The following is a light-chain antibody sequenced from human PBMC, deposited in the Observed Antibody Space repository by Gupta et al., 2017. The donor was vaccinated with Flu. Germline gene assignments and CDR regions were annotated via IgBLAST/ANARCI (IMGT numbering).Light chain of an antibody. CDR3: QQYKKWAT. J-gene: IGKJ1*01. Sequence: EVVMTQSPATLSVSPGERATLSCRASQSVSRSLAWYQQKPGQAPRLLIYGASTRATGIPARFSGSGSGTEFTLSISSLQYEDFAVYYCQQYKKWATFGQGTKVEIK. CDR2: GAS. CDR1: QSVSRS. V-gene: IGKV3-15*01.